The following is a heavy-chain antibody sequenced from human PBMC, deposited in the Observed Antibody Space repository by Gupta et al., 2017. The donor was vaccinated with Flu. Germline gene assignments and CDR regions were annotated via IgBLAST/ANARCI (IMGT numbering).Heavy chain of an antibody. CDR2: ISWNGDST. CDR1: GFTFDDYT. J-gene: IGHJ6*04. D-gene: IGHD2-2*01. Sequence: VQLVESGGGLVQPGGSLRLSCATSGFTFDDYTMHWVRQSPGKGLEWVSDISWNGDSTGYADSVRGRFTISRDNGQNSLYLQMTGLRTEDTALYYCAASCSSTRCFVSRYNYAMDLWGKGTAVAVSS. V-gene: IGHV3-9*01. CDR3: AASCSSTRCFVSRYNYAMDL.